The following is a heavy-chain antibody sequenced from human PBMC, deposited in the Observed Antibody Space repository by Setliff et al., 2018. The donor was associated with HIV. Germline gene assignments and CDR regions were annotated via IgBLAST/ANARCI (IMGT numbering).Heavy chain of an antibody. D-gene: IGHD2-2*02. Sequence: GESPTISCKGSGYSFTSYWISWVRQMPGKGLEWMGIIYPGGSDTRYSPSFQGQVTISADKSISTAYLQWSSLKASDTAMYYCARLGAYCSSTSCYSYYYYYYYMDVWGKGTTVTVSS. CDR1: GYSFTSYW. CDR3: ARLGAYCSSTSCYSYYYYYYYMDV. J-gene: IGHJ6*03. V-gene: IGHV5-51*01. CDR2: IYPGGSDT.